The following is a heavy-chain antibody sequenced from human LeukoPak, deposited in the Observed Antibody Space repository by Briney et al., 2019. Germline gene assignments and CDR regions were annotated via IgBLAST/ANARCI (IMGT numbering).Heavy chain of an antibody. CDR3: AKDDPDRTGHLDY. CDR2: ISGSGGST. Sequence: GGSLRLSCAASGFTFSSYAMSWVRQAPGEGLEWVSAISGSGGSTYYADSVKGRITISRDNSKNMLYLQMSSLRAEDTAVYYCAKDDPDRTGHLDYWGQGTLVTVSS. V-gene: IGHV3-23*01. J-gene: IGHJ4*02. CDR1: GFTFSSYA. D-gene: IGHD3/OR15-3a*01.